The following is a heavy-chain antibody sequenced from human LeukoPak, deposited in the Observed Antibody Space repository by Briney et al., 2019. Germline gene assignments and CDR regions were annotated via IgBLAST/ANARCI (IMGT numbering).Heavy chain of an antibody. D-gene: IGHD3-3*01. CDR2: IYYSGST. CDR1: GGSISSSSYY. J-gene: IGHJ4*02. V-gene: IGHV4-39*01. Sequence: PSETLSLTCTVSGGSISSSSYYWGWIRQPPGTGLEWIGSIYYSGSTYYNPSLKSRVTISVDTSKNQFALKLSSVTAADTAVYYCASNRSPLDFWRGYYFDYWGQGTLVTVSS. CDR3: ASNRSPLDFWRGYYFDY.